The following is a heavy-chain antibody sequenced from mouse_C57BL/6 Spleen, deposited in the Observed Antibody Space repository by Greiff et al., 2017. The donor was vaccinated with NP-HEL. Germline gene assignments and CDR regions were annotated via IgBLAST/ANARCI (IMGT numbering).Heavy chain of an antibody. V-gene: IGHV1-77*01. J-gene: IGHJ3*01. CDR2: IGPGSGST. Sequence: QVQLKQPGTELVKPGASVKLSCKASGYTFTSYWMHWVKQRPGQGLEWIGKIGPGSGSTYYNEKFKGKATLTADKSSSTAYMQLSSLTSEDSAVYFFSRSSYDYDWVFAYWGQGTLVTVSA. D-gene: IGHD2-4*01. CDR3: SRSSYDYDWVFAY. CDR1: GYTFTSYW.